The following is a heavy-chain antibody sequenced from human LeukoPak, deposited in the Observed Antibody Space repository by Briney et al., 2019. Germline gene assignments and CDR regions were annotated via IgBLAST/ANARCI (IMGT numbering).Heavy chain of an antibody. CDR2: INRSGST. J-gene: IGHJ4*02. CDR3: ARGGFYCGDDCYVDY. D-gene: IGHD2-21*02. CDR1: GGSFSYYY. Sequence: MSSETLSLTCAVYGGSFSYYYWSWIRQPPEKGLEWIGEINRSGSTNYNPSLKSRLTISVDTSKNQFSLKLSSVTAADTAVYYCARGGFYCGDDCYVDYWGQGTLVTVSS. V-gene: IGHV4-34*01.